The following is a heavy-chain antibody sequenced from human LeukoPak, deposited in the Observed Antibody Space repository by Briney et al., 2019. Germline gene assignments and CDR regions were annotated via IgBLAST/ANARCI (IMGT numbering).Heavy chain of an antibody. Sequence: ASVKVSCKASGYTFTSYYMHWVRQAPGQGLEWMGIINPSGGSTSYAQKFQGRVTMTRDTSTSTVYMELSSLRSEDTAVYYCARVQNYYDSSGSLDYWGQGTLVTVSS. D-gene: IGHD3-22*01. CDR3: ARVQNYYDSSGSLDY. CDR1: GYTFTSYY. V-gene: IGHV1-46*01. J-gene: IGHJ4*02. CDR2: INPSGGST.